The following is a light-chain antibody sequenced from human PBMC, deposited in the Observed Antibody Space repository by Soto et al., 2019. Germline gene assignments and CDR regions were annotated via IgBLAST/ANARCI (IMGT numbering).Light chain of an antibody. Sequence: QSALTQPASVSGSPGQSITISCTGTSSDVGGYNYVSWYQRHPGKAPKLMIYDVSNRPSGVSNRFSGSKSGNTASLTISGLQAEDGADYYCSSYTNSGTLMVFGGGTKVTVL. J-gene: IGLJ2*01. V-gene: IGLV2-14*01. CDR2: DVS. CDR1: SSDVGGYNY. CDR3: SSYTNSGTLMV.